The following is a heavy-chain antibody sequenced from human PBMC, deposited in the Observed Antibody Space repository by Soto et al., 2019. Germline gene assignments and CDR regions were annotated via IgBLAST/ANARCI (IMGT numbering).Heavy chain of an antibody. D-gene: IGHD6-6*01. V-gene: IGHV4-61*01. CDR2: IYYSGST. CDR1: GGSVSSGSYY. CDR3: ARDSSSFEFDY. Sequence: SETLSLTRTVSGGSVSSGSYYWSWIRQPPGKGLEWIGYIYYSGSTNYNPSLKSRVTISVDTSKNQFSLKLSSVTAADTAVYYCARDSSSFEFDYWGQGTLVTVSS. J-gene: IGHJ4*02.